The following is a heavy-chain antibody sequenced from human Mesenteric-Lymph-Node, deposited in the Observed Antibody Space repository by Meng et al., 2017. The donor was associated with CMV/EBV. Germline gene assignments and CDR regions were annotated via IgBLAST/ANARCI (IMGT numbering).Heavy chain of an antibody. D-gene: IGHD2-2*01. Sequence: GESLKISCAASGFTFSSYAMSWVRQAPGKGLEWVSAISGSGGSTYYADSVKGRFTISRDNSKNTLYLQMNGLRAEDTAVYYCAKDLGCSSTSCYRGRAPFDYWGQGTLVTVSS. CDR3: AKDLGCSSTSCYRGRAPFDY. J-gene: IGHJ4*02. CDR1: GFTFSSYA. V-gene: IGHV3-23*01. CDR2: ISGSGGST.